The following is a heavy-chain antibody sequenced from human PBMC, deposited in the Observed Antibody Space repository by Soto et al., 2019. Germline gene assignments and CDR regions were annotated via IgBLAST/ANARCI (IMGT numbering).Heavy chain of an antibody. J-gene: IGHJ6*02. CDR1: GFTFSDYY. Sequence: GGSLRLSCAASGFTFSDYYMSWIRQAPGKGLEWVSYISSSSSYTNYADSVKGRFTISRDNAKNSLYLQMNSLRAEDTAVYYCAREGRLGTTPLPYYGMDVWGQGTTVTVSS. V-gene: IGHV3-11*06. D-gene: IGHD4-4*01. CDR2: ISSSSSYT. CDR3: AREGRLGTTPLPYYGMDV.